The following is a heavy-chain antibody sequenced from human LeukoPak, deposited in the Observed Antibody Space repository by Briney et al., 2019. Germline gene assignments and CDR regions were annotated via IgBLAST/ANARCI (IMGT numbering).Heavy chain of an antibody. CDR1: GFISSDYY. V-gene: IGHV3-11*03. J-gene: IGHJ4*02. CDR2: ITSSSTSYT. CDR3: ARHGSGSSFDY. D-gene: IGHD5-12*01. Sequence: PGGSLRLSCAASGFISSDYYMSWMRQAPGKGRVWISYITSSSTSYTNYAGSVKGRFTISRDNAKNSLYLQMNSLTSDDTAVYYCARHGSGSSFDYWGQGTLVTVSS.